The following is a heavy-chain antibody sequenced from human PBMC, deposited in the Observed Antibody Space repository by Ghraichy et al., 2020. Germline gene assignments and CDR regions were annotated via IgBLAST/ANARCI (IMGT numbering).Heavy chain of an antibody. V-gene: IGHV4-39*01. D-gene: IGHD3-10*01. Sequence: SQTISLTCTVSGGSISSSSYYWGWIRQPPGKGLEWIGSIYYSGSTYYNPSLKSRVTISVDTSKNQFSLKLSSVTAADTAVYYCASSLGSYYNWFDPWGQGTLVTVSS. J-gene: IGHJ5*02. CDR2: IYYSGST. CDR3: ASSLGSYYNWFDP. CDR1: GGSISSSSYY.